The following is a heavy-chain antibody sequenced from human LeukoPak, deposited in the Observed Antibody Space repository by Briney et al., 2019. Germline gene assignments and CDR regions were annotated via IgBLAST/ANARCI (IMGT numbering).Heavy chain of an antibody. CDR1: GGSISSGSYY. CDR2: INHSGST. V-gene: IGHV4-61*09. J-gene: IGHJ4*02. Sequence: PSQTLSLTCTVSGGSISSGSYYWSWIRQPAGKGLEWIGEINHSGSTNYNPSLKSRVTISVDTSKNQFSLKLSSVTAADTAVCYCARGSAIDYWGQGTLVTVSS. CDR3: ARGSAIDY.